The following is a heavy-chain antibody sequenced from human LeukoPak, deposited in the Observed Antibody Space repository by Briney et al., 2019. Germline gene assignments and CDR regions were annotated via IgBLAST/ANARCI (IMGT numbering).Heavy chain of an antibody. CDR1: GFTFSTYW. D-gene: IGHD5-18*01. CDR3: ARAGYRFGLDS. Sequence: GGSLRLSCAASGFTFSTYWMHWVRQAPGKGLVWVSRLDGDGTKTRYADSVKGRFTISRDNAKNTLYLQMNSLRDEDTAVCYCARAGYRFGLDSWGQGTLVTVSS. V-gene: IGHV3-74*01. J-gene: IGHJ4*02. CDR2: LDGDGTKT.